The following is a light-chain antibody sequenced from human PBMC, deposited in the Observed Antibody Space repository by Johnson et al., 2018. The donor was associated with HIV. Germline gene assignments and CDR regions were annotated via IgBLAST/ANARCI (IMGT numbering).Light chain of an antibody. V-gene: IGLV1-51*01. CDR3: GTWDTSLSARYV. Sequence: QPVLTQPPSVSAAPGQKVTISCSGTSSNIGNNYVSWYQQFPGTAPKLVIYDNNNRPSGIPDRFSGSKSGTSATLGITGLQTGDEADYYCGTWDTSLSARYVFGTGTKVTVL. J-gene: IGLJ1*01. CDR1: SSNIGNNY. CDR2: DNN.